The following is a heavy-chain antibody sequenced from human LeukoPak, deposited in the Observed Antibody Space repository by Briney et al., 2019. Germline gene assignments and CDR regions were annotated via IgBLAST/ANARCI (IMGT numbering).Heavy chain of an antibody. CDR1: GGSISRYY. CDR2: IYYDGST. D-gene: IGHD5-18*01. V-gene: IGHV4-59*08. Sequence: SETLSVTCTVSGGSISRYYWSWIRQPPGKGVEWIGYIYYDGSTNYNPSLKSRVTISVDTSKNQFSLKLSSVTAADTALYYCARPGVGSGRYGAFDIWGQGTMVTVSS. CDR3: ARPGVGSGRYGAFDI. J-gene: IGHJ3*02.